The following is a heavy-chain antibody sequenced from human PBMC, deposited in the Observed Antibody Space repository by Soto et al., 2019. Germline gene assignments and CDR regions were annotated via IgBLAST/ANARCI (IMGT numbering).Heavy chain of an antibody. CDR1: GGTFSSYT. J-gene: IGHJ6*02. Sequence: QVQLVQSGAAVKKPGSSVKVSCKASGGTFSSYTISWVRQAPGQGLEWMGRIIPILGIANYAQKFQGRVTITADKSTSTAYMELSSLRSEDTAVYYCARGGYSSSWDNYYGMDVWGQGTTVTVSS. CDR2: IIPILGIA. CDR3: ARGGYSSSWDNYYGMDV. D-gene: IGHD6-13*01. V-gene: IGHV1-69*02.